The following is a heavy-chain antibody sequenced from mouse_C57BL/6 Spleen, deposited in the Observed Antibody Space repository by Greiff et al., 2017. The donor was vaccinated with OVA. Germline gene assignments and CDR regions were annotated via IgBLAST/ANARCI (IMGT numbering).Heavy chain of an antibody. CDR1: GYTFTDYN. D-gene: IGHD2-10*01. J-gene: IGHJ2*01. CDR3: EKGGPTVSFDY. V-gene: IGHV1-22*01. CDR2: INPNTGGT. Sequence: EVQLQQSGPELVKPGASVKMSCKASGYTFTDYNMHWVKQSHGKSLEWIGYINPNTGGTSYTQKFKGKATLTVNTSSSTAYMELRSLTSDDSAVNYCEKGGPTVSFDYWGQGTTLTVSS.